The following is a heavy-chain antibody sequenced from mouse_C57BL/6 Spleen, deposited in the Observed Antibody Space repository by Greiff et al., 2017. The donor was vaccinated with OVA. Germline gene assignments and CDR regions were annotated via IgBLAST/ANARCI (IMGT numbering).Heavy chain of an antibody. Sequence: VQLQQSGPELVKPGASVKISCKASGYSFTGYFMNWVMQSHGQSLEWIGRIFPYNGDPFYTQPFKGKATFTVDKSSSTAHRERRSLTSEDSAVEDGARDAYWGQGTLVTVSA. CDR2: IFPYNGDP. CDR3: ARDAY. CDR1: GYSFTGYF. J-gene: IGHJ3*01. V-gene: IGHV1-20*01.